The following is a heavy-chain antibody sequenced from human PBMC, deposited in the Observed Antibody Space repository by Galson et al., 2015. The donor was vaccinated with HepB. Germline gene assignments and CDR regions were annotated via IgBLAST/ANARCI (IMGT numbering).Heavy chain of an antibody. J-gene: IGHJ5*02. V-gene: IGHV1-3*01. CDR1: GYTFTSYA. Sequence: SVKASCKASGYTFTSYAMHWVRQAPGQRLEWMGWINAGNGNTKYSQKFQGRVTITRDTSASTAYMELSSLRSEDTAVYYCARGLRAPGRFDPWGQGTLVTVSS. CDR2: INAGNGNT. CDR3: ARGLRAPGRFDP.